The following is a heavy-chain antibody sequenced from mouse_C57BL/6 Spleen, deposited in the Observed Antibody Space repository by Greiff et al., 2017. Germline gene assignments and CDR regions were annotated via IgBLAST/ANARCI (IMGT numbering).Heavy chain of an antibody. CDR2: ISSGGDYI. V-gene: IGHV5-9-1*02. CDR1: GFTFSSYA. J-gene: IGHJ4*01. D-gene: IGHD2-4*01. Sequence: EVMLVEPGEGLVKPGGSLKLSCAASGFTFSSYAMSWVRQTPEQRLEWVAYISSGGDYIYYADTVKGRFTISRDNARNTLYLQMSSLKSEDTAMYYCTRADDYDGMDYWGQGTSVTVSS. CDR3: TRADDYDGMDY.